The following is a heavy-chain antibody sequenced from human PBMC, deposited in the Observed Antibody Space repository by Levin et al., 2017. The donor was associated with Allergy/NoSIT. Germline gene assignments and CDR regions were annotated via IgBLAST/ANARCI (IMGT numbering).Heavy chain of an antibody. J-gene: IGHJ6*03. CDR1: GYTFKNYG. CDR2: ICTHNGNT. V-gene: IGHV1-18*01. Sequence: GESLKISCKASGYTFKNYGISWVRQAPGQGLEWMGWICTHNGNTNYAQSFQGRVTMTTDTSISTADMELRSLISDDTAVYYCARFVVTAVSYFYMDVWGKGTTVTVSS. CDR3: ARFVVTAVSYFYMDV. D-gene: IGHD2-2*01.